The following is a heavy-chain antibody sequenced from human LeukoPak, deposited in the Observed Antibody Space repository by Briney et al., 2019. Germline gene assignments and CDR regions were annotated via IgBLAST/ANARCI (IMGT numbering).Heavy chain of an antibody. CDR2: IYCSGST. J-gene: IGHJ4*02. CDR3: ARVVPAAI. Sequence: SETLSLTCTVSGGSISSSSYYWGWIRQPPGKGLEWIGSIYCSGSTYYNPSLKSRVTISVDTSKNQFSLKLSSVTAADTAVYYCARVVPAAIWGQGTLVTVSS. CDR1: GGSISSSSYY. D-gene: IGHD2-2*01. V-gene: IGHV4-39*07.